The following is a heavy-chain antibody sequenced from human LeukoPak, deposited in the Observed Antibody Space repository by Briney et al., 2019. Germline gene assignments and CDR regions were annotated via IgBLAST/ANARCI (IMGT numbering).Heavy chain of an antibody. CDR3: ARHKKVVDVDTFNWFDP. Sequence: SETLSLTCTVSGGSVSSGGDHWAWIRQPPGKGLEWIGSVYQTGTTYSSPSLKSRDTMSVDTSKNQFSLDLRSVSAADTAAYYCARHKKVVDVDTFNWFDPWGQGTLVTVSS. J-gene: IGHJ5*02. V-gene: IGHV4-39*01. CDR1: GGSVSSGGDH. CDR2: VYQTGTT. D-gene: IGHD5-18*01.